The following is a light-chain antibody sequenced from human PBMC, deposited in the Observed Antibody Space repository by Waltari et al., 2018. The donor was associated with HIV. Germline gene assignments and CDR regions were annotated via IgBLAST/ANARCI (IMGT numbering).Light chain of an antibody. CDR3: QLYGSSPLMYT. CDR1: QSVRSRY. J-gene: IGKJ2*01. CDR2: GAS. V-gene: IGKV3-20*01. Sequence: EIVLTQSPGIVSLSPGERATLSCRASQSVRSRYLAWYHEKPGQAPRLLIYGASSRATGIPDRFSGSGSGTIFILSISRLEPEDFAVYYCQLYGSSPLMYTFGQGTKLEIK.